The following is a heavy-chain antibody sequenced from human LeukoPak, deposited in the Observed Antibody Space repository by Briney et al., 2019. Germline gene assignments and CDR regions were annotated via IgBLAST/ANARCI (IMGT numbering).Heavy chain of an antibody. CDR1: GYTFTSYD. D-gene: IGHD6-19*01. CDR3: ASTQKSSSLYYYYGMDV. CDR2: INHNSGGT. V-gene: IGHV1-2*02. J-gene: IGHJ6*02. Sequence: ASVKVSCKAYGYTFTSYDINWVRQAPGQRLEWMGWINHNSGGTNYAQKFQGRVTMTRDTSISTAYMELSRLRSDDTAVYYCASTQKSSSLYYYYGMDVWGQGTTVTVSS.